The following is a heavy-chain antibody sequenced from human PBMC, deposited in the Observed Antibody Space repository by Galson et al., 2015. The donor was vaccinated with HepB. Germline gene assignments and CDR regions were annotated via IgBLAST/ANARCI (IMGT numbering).Heavy chain of an antibody. CDR2: INTNTGNP. CDR1: GYTFTSYA. Sequence: SCKASGYTFTSYAMNWVRQAPGQGLEWMGWINTNTGNPTYVQGFTGRFVLSLDTSVSTAYLQISSLKAEDTAVYYCARVVTRFYSSGWYDAFDIWGQGTMVTVSS. J-gene: IGHJ3*02. CDR3: ARVVTRFYSSGWYDAFDI. D-gene: IGHD6-19*01. V-gene: IGHV7-4-1*02.